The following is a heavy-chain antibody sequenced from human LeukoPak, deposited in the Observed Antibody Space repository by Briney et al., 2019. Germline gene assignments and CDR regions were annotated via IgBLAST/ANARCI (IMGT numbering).Heavy chain of an antibody. D-gene: IGHD3-10*01. V-gene: IGHV4-34*01. Sequence: SETLSLTCAVYGGSFSGYYWSWIRQPPGKGLEWIGEINHSGSTNYNPSLKSRVTISVDTSKNQFSLKLSSVTAADTAVYYCARGRTYYYGSGSNDYWGQGTLVTVSP. CDR3: ARGRTYYYGSGSNDY. CDR1: GGSFSGYY. CDR2: INHSGST. J-gene: IGHJ4*02.